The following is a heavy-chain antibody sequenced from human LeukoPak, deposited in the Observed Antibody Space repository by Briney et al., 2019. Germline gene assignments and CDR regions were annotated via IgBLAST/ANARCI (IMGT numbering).Heavy chain of an antibody. V-gene: IGHV3-30*04. CDR3: ARDRETYYDILTGYYTLGDAFDI. D-gene: IGHD3-9*01. Sequence: SGGSLILPCAASGFTFSNYAIHWVRQAPGKGLEWVAIISYDGRKKYYADSVKGRFTISRDNSKNTLYLEMNSLRAEDTAVYYCARDRETYYDILTGYYTLGDAFDIWGQGTMVTVSS. CDR1: GFTFSNYA. CDR2: ISYDGRKK. J-gene: IGHJ3*02.